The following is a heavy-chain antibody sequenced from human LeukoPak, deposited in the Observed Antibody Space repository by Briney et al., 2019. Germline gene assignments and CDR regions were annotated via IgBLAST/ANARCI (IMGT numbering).Heavy chain of an antibody. CDR1: GFTFSSYA. Sequence: PGGSLRLSCAASGFTFSSYAMSWVRQAPGKGLEWVSAISGSGGSTYYADSVRGRFTISRDNSKNTLYLQMNSLRAEDTAVYYCAKGLLVKDQTPVYFDYWGQGTLVTVSS. CDR3: AKGLLVKDQTPVYFDY. V-gene: IGHV3-23*01. D-gene: IGHD1-26*01. CDR2: ISGSGGST. J-gene: IGHJ4*02.